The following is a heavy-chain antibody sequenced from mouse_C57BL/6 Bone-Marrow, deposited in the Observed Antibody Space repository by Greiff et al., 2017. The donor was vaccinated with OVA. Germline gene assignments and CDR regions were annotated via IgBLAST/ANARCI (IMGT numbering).Heavy chain of an antibody. CDR1: GYTFTSYW. D-gene: IGHD2-5*01. J-gene: IGHJ2*01. CDR3: ATSYYSNYEGYFDY. Sequence: VQLQQPGAELVKPGASVKLSCKASGYTFTSYWMQWVKQRPGQGLEWIGEIDPSDSYPNYNQKFKGKATLTVDTSSSTAYMQLSSLTSEDSAVYYCATSYYSNYEGYFDYWGQGTTRTVSS. CDR2: IDPSDSYP. V-gene: IGHV1-50*01.